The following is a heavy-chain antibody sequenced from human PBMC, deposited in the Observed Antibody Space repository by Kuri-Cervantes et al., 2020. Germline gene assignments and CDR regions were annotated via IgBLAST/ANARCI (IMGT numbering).Heavy chain of an antibody. CDR1: GFTFSSYG. Sequence: GESLKISCAASGFTFSSYGMHWVRQAPGKGLEWVAVIWYDGSNKYYADSVKGRFTISRDNSKNTLYLQVNSLRAEDTAVYYCARGLFDSGSYFYYYYYGMDVWGQGTTVTVSS. V-gene: IGHV3-33*01. D-gene: IGHD1-26*01. J-gene: IGHJ6*02. CDR2: IWYDGSNK. CDR3: ARGLFDSGSYFYYYYYGMDV.